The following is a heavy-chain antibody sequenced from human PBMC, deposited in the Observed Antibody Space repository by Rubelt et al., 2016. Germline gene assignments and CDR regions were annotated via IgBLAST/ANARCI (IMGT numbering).Heavy chain of an antibody. D-gene: IGHD6-13*01. CDR3: ARHESAGSSWPFDD. CDR1: GGSISSYY. CDR2: IYYSGST. V-gene: IGHV4-59*08. J-gene: IGHJ4*02. Sequence: QVQLQESGPGLVKPSETLSLTCTVSGGSISSYYWSWIRQPPGKGLEWIGYIYYSGSTNYNPSLKSRVTISVDTSKNQFSLKLTSVTATDTAVYYWARHESAGSSWPFDDWGQGTQVTVSS.